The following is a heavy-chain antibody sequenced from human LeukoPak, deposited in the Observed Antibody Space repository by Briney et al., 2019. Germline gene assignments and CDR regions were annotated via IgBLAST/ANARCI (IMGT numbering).Heavy chain of an antibody. Sequence: ASEKVSCKASGYTFTNYAMNWVRQTPGHGVEWLGWISAYNGNTELAQKFQGRVTLATDASTSTAYVELRSLTSDDTAVYFCARGGSRSRRGDDAFDIWGQGTMVTVSS. CDR3: ARGGSRSRRGDDAFDI. D-gene: IGHD3-10*01. J-gene: IGHJ3*02. V-gene: IGHV1-18*01. CDR2: ISAYNGNT. CDR1: GYTFTNYA.